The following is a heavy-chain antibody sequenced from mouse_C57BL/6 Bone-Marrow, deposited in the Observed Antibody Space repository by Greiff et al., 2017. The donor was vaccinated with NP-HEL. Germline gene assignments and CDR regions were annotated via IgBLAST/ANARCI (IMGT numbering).Heavy chain of an antibody. CDR2: ISSKSNNYAT. Sequence: EVQLQQSGGGLVQPKGSLKLSCAASGFSFNTYAMNWVRQAPGKGLEWVARISSKSNNYATYYAVSVKDRFTITRNDSESMLYLQMNSLKTEDTAMYYCVGFAYWGQGTLVTVSA. CDR3: VGFAY. J-gene: IGHJ3*01. V-gene: IGHV10-1*01. CDR1: GFSFNTYA.